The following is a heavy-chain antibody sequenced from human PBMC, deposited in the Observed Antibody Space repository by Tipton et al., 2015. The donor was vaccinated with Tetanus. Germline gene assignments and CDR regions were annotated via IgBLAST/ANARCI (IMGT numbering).Heavy chain of an antibody. J-gene: IGHJ4*02. CDR1: GGSISNSEYY. Sequence: TLSLTCSLSGGSISNSEYYWAWIRQPPGKGLEWIGSIYYGGNTYYNPSLKSRLTMAVDTSKTQVSLRLSSVTAADTAVYYCARRQTYCTNGFCPFENWGQGTLVTVSS. V-gene: IGHV4-39*01. CDR3: ARRQTYCTNGFCPFEN. CDR2: IYYGGNT. D-gene: IGHD2-8*01.